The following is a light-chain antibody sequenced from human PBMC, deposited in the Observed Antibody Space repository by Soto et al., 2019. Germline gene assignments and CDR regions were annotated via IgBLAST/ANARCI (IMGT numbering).Light chain of an antibody. Sequence: EIVLTQSPGTLSLSPGERATLSCRASQSVSNNYLAWYQQKPGQAPRLLIYGASSRATGIPDRFSGSGSGTDYTLTISRLDPEDFAVYYCQQYGTSPHTFGPGTKVDIK. J-gene: IGKJ3*01. CDR3: QQYGTSPHT. CDR1: QSVSNNY. CDR2: GAS. V-gene: IGKV3-20*01.